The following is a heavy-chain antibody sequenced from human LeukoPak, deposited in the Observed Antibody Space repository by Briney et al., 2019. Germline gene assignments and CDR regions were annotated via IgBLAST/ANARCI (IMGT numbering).Heavy chain of an antibody. D-gene: IGHD3-9*01. CDR1: GFTFSSYS. J-gene: IGHJ4*02. Sequence: GGSLRLSCAASGFTFSSYSMNWVRQAPGKGLEWVSYIGSSGGTMYYADSVKGRFTISRDNAKNSLCLQMNSLRAEDTAVYYCAKGSALRYFDWVLDYWGQGTLVTVSS. CDR2: IGSSGGTM. CDR3: AKGSALRYFDWVLDY. V-gene: IGHV3-48*04.